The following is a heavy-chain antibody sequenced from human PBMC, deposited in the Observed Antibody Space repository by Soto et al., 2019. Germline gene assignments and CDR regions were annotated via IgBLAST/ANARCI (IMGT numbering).Heavy chain of an antibody. CDR2: ISYDGSNK. CDR3: AKVLQASYGIDV. J-gene: IGHJ6*02. CDR1: GFTFSSYG. V-gene: IGHV3-30*18. Sequence: QVQLVESGGGVVQPGRSLRLSCAASGFTFSSYGMHWVRQAPGKGLEWVAVISYDGSNKYYADSVKGRFTISRDNSKNPLYQQINSLRAEDTAVYYCAKVLQASYGIDVWGQGSRVTVSS.